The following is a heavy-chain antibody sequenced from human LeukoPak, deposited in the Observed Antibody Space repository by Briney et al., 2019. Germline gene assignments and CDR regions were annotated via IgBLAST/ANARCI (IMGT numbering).Heavy chain of an antibody. V-gene: IGHV3-7*01. CDR3: AARAIAARPYYLDY. Sequence: PGGSLRLSCAASGFTFSMFWMSWVRQAPGKGLEWVANINQDGSEKYYVDSVKGRFTISRDNAKNSLHLQMNSLRAEDTAVYYCAARAIAARPYYLDYWGQGTLVTVSS. J-gene: IGHJ4*02. CDR1: GFTFSMFW. CDR2: INQDGSEK. D-gene: IGHD6-6*01.